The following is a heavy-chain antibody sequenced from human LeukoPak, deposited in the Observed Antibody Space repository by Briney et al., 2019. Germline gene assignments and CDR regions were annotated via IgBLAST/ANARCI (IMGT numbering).Heavy chain of an antibody. Sequence: GASVKVSCKDSGDTFTSYGISWVRQAPGQGLEWMGWISSYNGNTNYAQKLQGRVTMTTDTSTSTVYMELRSLRSDDTAVYYCARGSSRNFWSGSYDWYFDLWGRGTLVTVSS. V-gene: IGHV1-18*01. CDR2: ISSYNGNT. CDR1: GDTFTSYG. J-gene: IGHJ2*01. CDR3: ARGSSRNFWSGSYDWYFDL. D-gene: IGHD3-3*01.